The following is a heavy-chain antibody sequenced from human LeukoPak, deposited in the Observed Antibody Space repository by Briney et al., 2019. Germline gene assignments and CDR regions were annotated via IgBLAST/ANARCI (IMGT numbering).Heavy chain of an antibody. CDR2: INWSGGST. V-gene: IGHV3-20*04. J-gene: IGHJ4*02. CDR1: GFAFDEHG. CDR3: ARAPITSPFYFDY. D-gene: IGHD2-2*01. Sequence: GGSLRLFCTASGFAFDEHGMSWVRQVPGKGLEWVSGINWSGGSTGYADPLRGRFTISRDNAKNSLYLQMDSLRAADTSLYYCARAPITSPFYFDYWGQGTLVTVSS.